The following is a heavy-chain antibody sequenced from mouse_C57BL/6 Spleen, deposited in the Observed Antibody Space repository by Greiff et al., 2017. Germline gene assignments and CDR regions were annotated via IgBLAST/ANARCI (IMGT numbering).Heavy chain of an antibody. V-gene: IGHV1-18*01. D-gene: IGHD1-1*01. CDR2: INPNNGGT. Sequence: SGPELVKPGASVKIPCKASGYTFTDYNMDWVKQSHGKSLEWIGDINPNNGGTIYNQKFKGKATLTVDKSSSTAYMELRSLTSEDTAVYYCARSGTVVATNAMDYWGQGTSVTVSS. CDR1: GYTFTDYN. J-gene: IGHJ4*01. CDR3: ARSGTVVATNAMDY.